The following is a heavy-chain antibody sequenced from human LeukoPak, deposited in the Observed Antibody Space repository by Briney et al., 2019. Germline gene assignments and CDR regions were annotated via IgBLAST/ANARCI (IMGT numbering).Heavy chain of an antibody. CDR3: ARDRGGAFYRYYYMEV. D-gene: IGHD3-10*01. Sequence: PGGSLRLSCAASGFTFSSYEMNWVRQAPGKGLEWVSYISSSGSTIYYADSVKGRFTISRDNAKNSLYLQMNSLRAEDTAVYYCARDRGGAFYRYYYMEVWGKGTTVTISS. CDR2: ISSSGSTI. CDR1: GFTFSSYE. V-gene: IGHV3-48*03. J-gene: IGHJ6*03.